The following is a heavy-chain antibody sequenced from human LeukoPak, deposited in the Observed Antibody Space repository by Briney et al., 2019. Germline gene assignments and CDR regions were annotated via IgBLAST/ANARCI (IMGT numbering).Heavy chain of an antibody. CDR2: IKSDGSST. J-gene: IGHJ4*02. CDR1: GFMFSSYW. Sequence: PGGSLRLSCAASGFMFSSYWMHWVRQAPGKGLVWVSRIKSDGSSTSYADSVKGRFTISRDNAKNTLYLQMNSLGAEDTAVYYCARDQDYGDYFDYWGQGTLVTVSS. CDR3: ARDQDYGDYFDY. D-gene: IGHD4-17*01. V-gene: IGHV3-74*01.